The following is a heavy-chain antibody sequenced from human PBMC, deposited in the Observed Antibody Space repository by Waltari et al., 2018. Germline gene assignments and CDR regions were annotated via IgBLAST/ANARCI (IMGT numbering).Heavy chain of an antibody. J-gene: IGHJ4*02. V-gene: IGHV4-38-2*01. Sequence: QVQLQESGPGLVKPSETLSLTCAVSGYSISSGYYWGWIRQPPGKGLEWIGSIYHSGSTYYNPSLKSRVTISVDTSKNQFSLKLSSVTAADTAVYYCARGTYYYDSTSVLGYWGQGTLVTVSS. CDR1: GYSISSGYY. CDR3: ARGTYYYDSTSVLGY. D-gene: IGHD3-22*01. CDR2: IYHSGST.